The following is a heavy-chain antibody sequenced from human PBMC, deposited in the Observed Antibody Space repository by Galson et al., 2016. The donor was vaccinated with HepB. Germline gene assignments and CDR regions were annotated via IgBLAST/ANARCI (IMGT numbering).Heavy chain of an antibody. CDR3: TSRRGRHNWNYIAWFNP. D-gene: IGHD1-7*01. Sequence: SETLSLTCAVYDGSFSGYYWTWIRQPPGKGLEWIGEIDHSGNTNYNPSLKSRLTISLDTSENHFSLKLRSVTVADTAVYYCTSRRGRHNWNYIAWFNPWGQGSLVTVSS. CDR2: IDHSGNT. J-gene: IGHJ5*02. CDR1: DGSFSGYY. V-gene: IGHV4-34*01.